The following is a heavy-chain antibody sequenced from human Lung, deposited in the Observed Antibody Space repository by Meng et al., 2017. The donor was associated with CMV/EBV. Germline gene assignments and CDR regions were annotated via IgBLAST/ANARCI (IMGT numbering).Heavy chain of an antibody. CDR3: ARDSGGLYGSGSYYYYGLDV. Sequence: GGSLRLXCAASGFTFSNYGMNWVRQAPGKGLERLSSISSSSSFKDYADSVKGRFTISRDNGKNSLYLQMNKLRAEDTAVYYCARDSGGLYGSGSYYYYGLDVWXQGTTVTVSS. J-gene: IGHJ6*02. CDR2: ISSSSSFK. D-gene: IGHD3-10*01. CDR1: GFTFSNYG. V-gene: IGHV3-21*01.